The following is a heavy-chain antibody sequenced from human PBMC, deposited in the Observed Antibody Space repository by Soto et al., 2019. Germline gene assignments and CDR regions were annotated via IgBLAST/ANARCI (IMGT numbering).Heavy chain of an antibody. D-gene: IGHD5-18*01. CDR2: SHQSGNT. CDR3: ATRDTGRVY. Sequence: QVQLQESGPGLVKPSGTLSLTCAVSGVSISSHDWWTWVRPPPGKGLEWIGESHQSGNTNYNSSLESRVTISLDKSKNLFSLQLNSVTGADTAVYYCATRDTGRVYWGQGTLVTVSS. V-gene: IGHV4-4*02. J-gene: IGHJ4*02. CDR1: GVSISSHDW.